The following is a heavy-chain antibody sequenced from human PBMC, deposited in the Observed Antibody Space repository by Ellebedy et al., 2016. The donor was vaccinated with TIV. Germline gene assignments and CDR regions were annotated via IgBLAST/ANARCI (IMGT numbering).Heavy chain of an antibody. D-gene: IGHD3-10*01. V-gene: IGHV4-59*01. CDR3: ARDGVEDYFDY. CDR2: VYHTGST. J-gene: IGHJ4*02. CDR1: GVPISDYY. Sequence: MPSETLSLTCSVSGVPISDYYWSWIRQPPGQGLEWIGYVYHTGSTNYNPSLRSRVTLAVDTPKNEFSLKLSSVTTADTAIYYCARDGVEDYFDYWGQGLLVTVSS.